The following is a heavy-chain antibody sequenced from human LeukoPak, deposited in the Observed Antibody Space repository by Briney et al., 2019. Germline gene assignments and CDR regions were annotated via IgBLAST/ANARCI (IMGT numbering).Heavy chain of an antibody. J-gene: IGHJ4*02. CDR1: GFTFGNAW. CDR3: AKDRVTDSSSWLFDY. D-gene: IGHD6-13*01. V-gene: IGHV3-15*01. CDR2: IKSKTDGGTT. Sequence: GGSLRLSCAASGFTFGNAWMTWVRQAPGKGLEWVGRIKSKTDGGTTDYAAPVKGRFTISRDDSKNTLYLQMNSLKTEDTAVYYCAKDRVTDSSSWLFDYWGQGTLVTVSS.